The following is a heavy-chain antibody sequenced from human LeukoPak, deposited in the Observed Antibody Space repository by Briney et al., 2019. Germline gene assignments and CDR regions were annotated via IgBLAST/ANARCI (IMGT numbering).Heavy chain of an antibody. D-gene: IGHD2-15*01. CDR2: ITWNSDVI. J-gene: IGHJ4*02. Sequence: TGGSLRLSCVVSGFTFDDYAMHWVRQAPGKGLERVSGITWNSDVIGYAASVKGRFTISRDNAKNSLYLQMNSLRAEDTAVYYCARVSREMAALRPFDYWGQGTLVTVSS. CDR1: GFTFDDYA. CDR3: ARVSREMAALRPFDY. V-gene: IGHV3-9*01.